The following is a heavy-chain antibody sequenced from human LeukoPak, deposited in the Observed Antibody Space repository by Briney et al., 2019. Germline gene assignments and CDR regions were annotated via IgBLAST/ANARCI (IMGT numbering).Heavy chain of an antibody. CDR2: ISWNSGSI. CDR3: AKDIAAADNTFDY. V-gene: IGHV3-9*01. D-gene: IGHD6-13*01. Sequence: SLRPSCAASGFTFDDYAMHWDRQAPGKGLEWVSGISWNSGSIGYADSVKGRFTISRDNAKNSLYLQMNSLRAEDTALYYCAKDIAAADNTFDYWGQGTLVTVSS. CDR1: GFTFDDYA. J-gene: IGHJ4*02.